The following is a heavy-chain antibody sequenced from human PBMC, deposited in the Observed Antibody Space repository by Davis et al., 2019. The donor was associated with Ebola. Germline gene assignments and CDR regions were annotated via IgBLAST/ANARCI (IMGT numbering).Heavy chain of an antibody. D-gene: IGHD3-22*01. J-gene: IGHJ4*02. Sequence: SVKVSCKASGGTFSSYAISWVRQAPGQGLEWMGRIIPILGIANYAQKFQGRVTITADKSTSTAYMELSSLRSEDTAVYYCARAEGYDSSGYYPYYFDYWGQGTLVTVSS. CDR3: ARAEGYDSSGYYPYYFDY. V-gene: IGHV1-69*04. CDR2: IIPILGIA. CDR1: GGTFSSYA.